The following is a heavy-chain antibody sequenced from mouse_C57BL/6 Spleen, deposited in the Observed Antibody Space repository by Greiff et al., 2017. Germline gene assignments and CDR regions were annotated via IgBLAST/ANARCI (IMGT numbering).Heavy chain of an antibody. V-gene: IGHV1-50*01. D-gene: IGHD2-3*01. CDR2: IDPSDSYT. CDR1: GYTFTSYW. J-gene: IGHJ4*01. Sequence: QVQLQQPGAELVKPGASVKLSCKASGYTFTSYWMQWVKQRPGQGLEWIGEIDPSDSYTNYNQKFKGKATLTVDKSSSICYMQLSSLTSEDSAVYYCARWLLQYAMDYWGQGTSVTVAS. CDR3: ARWLLQYAMDY.